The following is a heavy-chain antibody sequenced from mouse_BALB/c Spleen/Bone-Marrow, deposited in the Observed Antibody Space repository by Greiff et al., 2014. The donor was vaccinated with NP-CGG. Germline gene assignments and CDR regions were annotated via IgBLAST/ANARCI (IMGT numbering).Heavy chain of an antibody. J-gene: IGHJ3*01. CDR3: ARTYYAYAWFVY. Sequence: QVQLQQSGAELMKPGASVKISCKATGYTFSSYWIEWVKQRPGHGLEWIGEILPGSGSTNYNEKFKGKATFTADTSSNTAYMQLSSLTPEDSAVYYCARTYYAYAWFVYWGQGTLVTVSA. D-gene: IGHD2-9*01. V-gene: IGHV1-9*01. CDR1: GYTFSSYW. CDR2: ILPGSGST.